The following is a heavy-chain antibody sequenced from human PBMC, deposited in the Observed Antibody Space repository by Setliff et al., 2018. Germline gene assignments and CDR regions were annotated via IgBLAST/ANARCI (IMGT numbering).Heavy chain of an antibody. CDR3: ARGYYDSYARYYVVGDY. CDR1: GGTFNSYA. D-gene: IGHD3-22*01. CDR2: IIPIFGSA. V-gene: IGHV1-69*13. Sequence: ASVKVSCKASGGTFNSYAISWVRQAPGQGLERMGGIIPIFGSASYARKFQGRVTVTADESTSTAYMELSSLRSEDTAVYYCARGYYDSYARYYVVGDYWGQGTPVTVSS. J-gene: IGHJ4*02.